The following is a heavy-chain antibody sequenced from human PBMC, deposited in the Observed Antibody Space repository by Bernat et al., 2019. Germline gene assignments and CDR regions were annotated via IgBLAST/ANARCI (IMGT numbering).Heavy chain of an antibody. V-gene: IGHV3-30-3*01. Sequence: QVQLVESGGGVVQPGRSLRLSCAASGFTFSSYAMHWFRQAPGKGLEWVAVISYDGSNKYYADSVKGRFTISRDNSKNTLYLQMNSLRAEDTAVYYCARDGARYSSSWYDYWGQGTLVTVSS. J-gene: IGHJ4*02. CDR3: ARDGARYSSSWYDY. CDR1: GFTFSSYA. CDR2: ISYDGSNK. D-gene: IGHD6-13*01.